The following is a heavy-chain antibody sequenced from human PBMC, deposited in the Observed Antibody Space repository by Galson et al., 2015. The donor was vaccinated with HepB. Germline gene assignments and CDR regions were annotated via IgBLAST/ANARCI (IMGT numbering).Heavy chain of an antibody. CDR2: ISGSGGST. CDR1: GFTFSSYA. V-gene: IGHV3-23*01. D-gene: IGHD3-16*01. J-gene: IGHJ5*02. CDR3: AKEKSLRWASIMNWFDP. Sequence: SLRLSCAASGFTFSSYAMSWVRQAPGKGLEWVSAISGSGGSTYYADSVKGRFTISRDNSKNTLYLQMNSLRAEDTAVYYCAKEKSLRWASIMNWFDPWGQGTLVTVSS.